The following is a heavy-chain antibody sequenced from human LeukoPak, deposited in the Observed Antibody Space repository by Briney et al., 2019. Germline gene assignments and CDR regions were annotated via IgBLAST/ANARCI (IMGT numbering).Heavy chain of an antibody. Sequence: SETLSLTCAVYGGSFSGYYWSWVRQPPGKGLEWIGEINHSGSTYYNPSLKSRVTISVDTSQNQFSLKLSSVTAADTAVYYCAIFPVGIAAAGTLYWGQGTLVTVSS. CDR3: AIFPVGIAAAGTLY. CDR1: GGSFSGYY. CDR2: INHSGST. V-gene: IGHV4-34*01. J-gene: IGHJ4*02. D-gene: IGHD6-13*01.